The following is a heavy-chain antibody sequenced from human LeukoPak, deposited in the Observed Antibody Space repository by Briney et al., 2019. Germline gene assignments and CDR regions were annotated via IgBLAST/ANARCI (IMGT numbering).Heavy chain of an antibody. D-gene: IGHD6-19*01. CDR2: THSNGRT. CDR1: DASISSHY. CDR3: ARGGWSLDY. V-gene: IGHV4-59*11. J-gene: IGHJ4*02. Sequence: TPSETLSLTCTVSDASISSHYGSWIRQPPWKGLEWIGYTHSNGRTNFNPSLKSRVTMSVDTSKDQSSLKLTSVTTADTAVYYCARGGWSLDYWGQGALVTVSS.